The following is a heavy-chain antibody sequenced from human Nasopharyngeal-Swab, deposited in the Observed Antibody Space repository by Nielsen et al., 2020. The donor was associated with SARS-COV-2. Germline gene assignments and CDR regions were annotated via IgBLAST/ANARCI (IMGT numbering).Heavy chain of an antibody. V-gene: IGHV4-59*01. J-gene: IGHJ4*02. CDR3: ARDRGDYYDSSGSPFDY. D-gene: IGHD3-22*01. CDR2: IYYSGST. CDR1: GGSISSYY. Sequence: SETLSLTCTVSGGSISSYYWSWIRQPPGKGLEWIGYIYYSGSTNYNPSLKSRVTISVDTSKNQFSLKLSSVTAADTAVYYCARDRGDYYDSSGSPFDYWGQGTLVTVSS.